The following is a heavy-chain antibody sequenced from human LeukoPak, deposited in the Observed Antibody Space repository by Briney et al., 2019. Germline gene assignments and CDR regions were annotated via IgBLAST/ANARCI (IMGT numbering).Heavy chain of an antibody. D-gene: IGHD3-3*01. CDR2: IYDSETT. Sequence: SETLSLTCSVSGYSISSGYYWGWIRQPPGKGLEWIGSIYDSETTYYNPSLKSRVTISVDTSKNQFSLKLRYVTAADTAVYYCARDSSVRTIFGVVSPAWDYWGQGTLVTVSS. CDR3: ARDSSVRTIFGVVSPAWDY. CDR1: GYSISSGYY. V-gene: IGHV4-38-2*02. J-gene: IGHJ4*02.